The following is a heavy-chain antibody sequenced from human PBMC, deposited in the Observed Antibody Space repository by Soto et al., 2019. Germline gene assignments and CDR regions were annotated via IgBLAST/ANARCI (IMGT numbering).Heavy chain of an antibody. CDR3: ARGPVVTAPYWYFDL. D-gene: IGHD2-21*02. CDR2: TNPNSGNT. J-gene: IGHJ2*01. CDR1: GYTFTSYD. Sequence: QVQLVQSGAEVKKPGASVKVSCKASGYTFTSYDINWVRQATGQGLEWMGWTNPNSGNTGYAQKLQGRVTMTRNTSISTAYMEPSRLRSEDTAVYYCARGPVVTAPYWYFDLWGRGTLVTVSS. V-gene: IGHV1-8*01.